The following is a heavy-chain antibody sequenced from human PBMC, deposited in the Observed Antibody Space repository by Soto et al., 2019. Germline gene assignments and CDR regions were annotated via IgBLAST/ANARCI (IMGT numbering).Heavy chain of an antibody. V-gene: IGHV4-34*01. J-gene: IGHJ4*02. CDR1: GGSFSGYY. D-gene: IGHD2-8*02. Sequence: QVQLQQWGAGLLKPSETLFLTCAVYGGSFSGYYWTWIRQPPGTGLEWIGEINHSGSTNCNPSLKSRVTISVDTSKNQFSLKLTSVPAADTAVYYCARDKITGLFDYWGQGTLVTVSS. CDR3: ARDKITGLFDY. CDR2: INHSGST.